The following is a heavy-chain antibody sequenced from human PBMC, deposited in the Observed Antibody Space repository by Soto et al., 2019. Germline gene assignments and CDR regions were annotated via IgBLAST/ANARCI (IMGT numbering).Heavy chain of an antibody. V-gene: IGHV1-46*01. D-gene: IGHD3-9*01. CDR1: GYTFSDYY. CDR2: INPSGGST. J-gene: IGHJ4*02. Sequence: ASVKVSCKASGYTFSDYYIHWVRQAPGQGLEWMGIINPSGGSTSYAQKFQGRVTMTRDTSTSTVYMELSSLRSEDTAVYYCARGSRSHFDWTFTPDFDYWGQGTLVTVSS. CDR3: ARGSRSHFDWTFTPDFDY.